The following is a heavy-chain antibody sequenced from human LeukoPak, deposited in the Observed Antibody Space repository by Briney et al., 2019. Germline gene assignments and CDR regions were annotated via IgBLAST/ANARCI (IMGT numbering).Heavy chain of an antibody. CDR3: AREGGYSYGYGNDY. CDR2: INDGNGNT. V-gene: IGHV1-3*01. CDR1: GYTVTSYA. J-gene: IGHJ4*02. Sequence: GASVKVSCKASGYTVTSYAMHWVRQAPGQRLEWMGWINDGNGNTKYSQKFQGRVTITRDTSASTAYMELSSLRSEDTAVYYCAREGGYSYGYGNDYWGQGTLVTVSS. D-gene: IGHD5-18*01.